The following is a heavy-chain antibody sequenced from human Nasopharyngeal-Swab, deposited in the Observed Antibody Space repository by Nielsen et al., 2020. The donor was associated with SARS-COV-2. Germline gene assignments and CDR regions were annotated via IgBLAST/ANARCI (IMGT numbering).Heavy chain of an antibody. J-gene: IGHJ5*02. D-gene: IGHD3-10*01. V-gene: IGHV4-31*02. CDR2: IYYSGST. CDR3: AKKIGRGGRFDP. Sequence: WIRQPPGKGLEWIGYIYYSGSTYYNPSLKSRLTISVDTSKNQFSLKLSSVTAADTAVYYCAKKIGRGGRFDPWGQGTLVTVSS.